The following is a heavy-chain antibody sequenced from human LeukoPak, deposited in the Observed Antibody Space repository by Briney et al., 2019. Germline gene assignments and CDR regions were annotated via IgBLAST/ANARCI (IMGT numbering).Heavy chain of an antibody. CDR1: GFTFSNAW. D-gene: IGHD2-2*01. CDR2: IKSTPDGGTT. V-gene: IGHV3-15*01. CDR3: TTDLGKDIAVVPTGADYGDPQRADY. J-gene: IGHJ4*02. Sequence: GGSLRLSCTASGFTFSNAWMSWVRQAPGKGLEWVGRIKSTPDGGTTDYAAPVKGRFTISRDDSKNTLYLQMNSLKTEDTAVYYCTTDLGKDIAVVPTGADYGDPQRADYWGQGTLVTVSS.